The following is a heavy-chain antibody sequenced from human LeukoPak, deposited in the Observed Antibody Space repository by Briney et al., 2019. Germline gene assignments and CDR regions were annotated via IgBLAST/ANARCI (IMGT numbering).Heavy chain of an antibody. CDR3: AKDRGSSWYGAFDH. CDR2: ISYDGSNE. Sequence: PGRTLRLSCAASGFAFSSHGMHSVRQAPGKGLEWVAFISYDGSNEYYVDSVKGRLTISRENSKNTLSLQMDSLRPEDTGVYYCAKDRGSSWYGAFDHWGQGTLVTVSS. J-gene: IGHJ4*02. CDR1: GFAFSSHG. V-gene: IGHV3-30*18. D-gene: IGHD6-13*01.